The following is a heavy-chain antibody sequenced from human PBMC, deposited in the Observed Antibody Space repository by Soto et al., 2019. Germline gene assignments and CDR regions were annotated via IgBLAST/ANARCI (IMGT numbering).Heavy chain of an antibody. CDR2: IYYSGST. Sequence: SETLSLTCTVSGGSTSSGGYYWSWIRQHPGKGLEWIGYIYYSGSTYYNTSLKSQVTISVDTSKNQFSLKLSSVTAADTAVYYCAREIIVYVWGSYRYSASLYYFDYWGRGTLVTVSS. V-gene: IGHV4-31*01. CDR3: AREIIVYVWGSYRYSASLYYFDY. J-gene: IGHJ4*02. CDR1: GGSTSSGGYY. D-gene: IGHD3-16*02.